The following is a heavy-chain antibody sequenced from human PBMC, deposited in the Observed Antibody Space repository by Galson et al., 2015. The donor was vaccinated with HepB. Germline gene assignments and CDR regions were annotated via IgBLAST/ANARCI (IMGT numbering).Heavy chain of an antibody. CDR2: IWYDGSNK. Sequence: SLRLSCAASGFTFCSYGMHWVRQAPGKGLEWVAVIWYDGSNKYYADSVKGRFTISRHNSKNTLYLQMNSLRAEDTAVYYCARVSGGGDGDLWGQGTLVTVSS. J-gene: IGHJ4*02. V-gene: IGHV3-33*01. D-gene: IGHD2-21*02. CDR1: GFTFCSYG. CDR3: ARVSGGGDGDL.